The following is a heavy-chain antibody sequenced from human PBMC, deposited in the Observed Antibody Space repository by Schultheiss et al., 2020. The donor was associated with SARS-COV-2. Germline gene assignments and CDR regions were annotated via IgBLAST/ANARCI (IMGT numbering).Heavy chain of an antibody. CDR2: INPNSGGT. CDR3: ARDGGITMIVVDHDAFDI. CDR1: GYIFTDYY. Sequence: ASVKVSCKASGYIFTDYYIHWVRQAPGQGLEWMGWINPNSGGTNYAQKFQGRVTMTRDTSISTAYMELSRLRSDDTAVYYCARDGGITMIVVDHDAFDIWGQGTMVTVSS. V-gene: IGHV1-2*02. J-gene: IGHJ3*02. D-gene: IGHD3-22*01.